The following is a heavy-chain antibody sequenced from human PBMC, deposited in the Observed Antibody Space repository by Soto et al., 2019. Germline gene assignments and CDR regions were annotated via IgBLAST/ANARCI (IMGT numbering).Heavy chain of an antibody. Sequence: SETLSLTCAVYGGSFSGYYWSWIRQPPGKGLEWIGEINHSGSTNYNLSLKSRVTISVDKSKNHFSLKLSSVTAADTAVYYCARVSGSYYYGMDVWGQGTTVTVSS. D-gene: IGHD1-26*01. CDR2: INHSGST. CDR1: GGSFSGYY. J-gene: IGHJ6*02. CDR3: ARVSGSYYYGMDV. V-gene: IGHV4-34*01.